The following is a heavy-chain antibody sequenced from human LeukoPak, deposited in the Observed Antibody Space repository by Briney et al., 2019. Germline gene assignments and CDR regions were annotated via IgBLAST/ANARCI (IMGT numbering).Heavy chain of an antibody. Sequence: GGSLRLSCAASGLSFGDYSMNWVRQAPGKGLEWISYIGISSGNTYYADSVKGRFTISGDKARDSLYLQMNSLRVEDTAVYYCARDYKYAFDNWGQGTLVTVSS. J-gene: IGHJ4*02. CDR1: GLSFGDYS. D-gene: IGHD5-24*01. V-gene: IGHV3-48*01. CDR3: ARDYKYAFDN. CDR2: IGISSGNT.